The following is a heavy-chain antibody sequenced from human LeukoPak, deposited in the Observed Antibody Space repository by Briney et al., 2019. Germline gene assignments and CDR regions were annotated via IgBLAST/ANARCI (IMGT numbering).Heavy chain of an antibody. J-gene: IGHJ6*02. D-gene: IGHD3-3*01. CDR1: GGSISSGGHY. CDR3: ARDEAICGAGYYYGMDV. V-gene: IGHV4-31*03. CDR2: INYSGST. Sequence: SETLSLTCIVSGGSISSGGHYWSWIRQHPGKGLEWIGYINYSGSTYYHPPLKSRVTISVDTSQNQFSLKLSSVTAADTAVYYCARDEAICGAGYYYGMDVWGQGTTVTVSS.